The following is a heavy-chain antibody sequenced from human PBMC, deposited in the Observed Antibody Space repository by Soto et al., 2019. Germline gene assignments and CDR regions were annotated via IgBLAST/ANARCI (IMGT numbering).Heavy chain of an antibody. D-gene: IGHD2-2*01. V-gene: IGHV3-23*01. J-gene: IGHJ6*03. CDR3: AKDRARGYCTSTSCYGDYYYYMDV. CDR2: ISGSGKTT. CDR1: GVTFTSYS. Sequence: GGSLRLSCAASGVTFTSYSMNWVRQAPGKGLEWVSIISGSGKTTSYADSVKGRFTISRDNSKDTLHLQMNSLRGEDTAVYYCAKDRARGYCTSTSCYGDYYYYMDVWGKGTTVTVSS.